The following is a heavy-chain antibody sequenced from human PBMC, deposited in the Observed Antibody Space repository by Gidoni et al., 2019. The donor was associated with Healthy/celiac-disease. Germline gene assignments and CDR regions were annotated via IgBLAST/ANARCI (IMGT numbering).Heavy chain of an antibody. V-gene: IGHV3-23*04. D-gene: IGHD3-22*01. J-gene: IGHJ4*02. CDR2: ISGSGGST. CDR3: AKYFLDSSGYYYEEWGPFDY. Sequence: EVQLVESGGGLVQPGGYLSLAFAASGSTFSSYAMSWVRQAPGKGLEWVSAISGSGGSTYYADSVKGRFTISRDNSKNTLYLQMNSLRAEDTAVYYCAKYFLDSSGYYYEEWGPFDYWGQGTLVTVSS. CDR1: GSTFSSYA.